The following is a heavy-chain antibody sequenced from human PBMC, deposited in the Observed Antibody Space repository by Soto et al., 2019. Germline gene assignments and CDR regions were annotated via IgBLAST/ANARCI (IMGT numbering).Heavy chain of an antibody. CDR2: ISGSGGST. V-gene: IGHV3-23*01. J-gene: IGHJ5*02. CDR3: AKAPSGCADAKWFEH. CDR1: GFTFSSDA. Sequence: EVQLLESGGGLVQPGGSLRLSCAASGFTFSSDAMSWVRHAPGKWLEWVSAISGSGGSTYYADSVKGRFTISRDNSKNMLYLQMTSLRAEDTAVYYCAKAPSGCADAKWFEHWGQGTLVTVSS.